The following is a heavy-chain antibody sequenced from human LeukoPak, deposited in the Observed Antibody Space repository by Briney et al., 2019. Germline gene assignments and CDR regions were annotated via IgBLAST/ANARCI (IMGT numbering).Heavy chain of an antibody. CDR2: IYFSGST. D-gene: IGHD6-6*01. J-gene: IGHJ4*02. CDR1: GDSISNGDYY. Sequence: PSQTLSLTCNVSGDSISNGDYYWNWIRQHPGKGLEWIGYIYFSGSTFYNPSLKSRVTLSIDTSKNQVSMRLNSVTAADTAVYYCARSPLVFYFDYWGRGAPVTVSS. CDR3: ARSPLVFYFDY. V-gene: IGHV4-31*03.